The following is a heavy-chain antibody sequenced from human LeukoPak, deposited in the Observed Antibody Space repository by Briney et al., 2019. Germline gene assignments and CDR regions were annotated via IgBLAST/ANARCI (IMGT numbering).Heavy chain of an antibody. CDR3: ARSEPHLWFGLYYFDY. D-gene: IGHD3-10*01. J-gene: IGHJ4*02. CDR1: GFTFSSYS. CDR2: ISSSSSYI. Sequence: PGGSLRLSCAASGFTFSSYSMNWVRQAPGKGLEWVSSISSSSSYIYYADSVKGRFTISRDNAKNSLYLQMNSLRAEDTAVYYCARSEPHLWFGLYYFDYWGQGTLVTVSX. V-gene: IGHV3-21*01.